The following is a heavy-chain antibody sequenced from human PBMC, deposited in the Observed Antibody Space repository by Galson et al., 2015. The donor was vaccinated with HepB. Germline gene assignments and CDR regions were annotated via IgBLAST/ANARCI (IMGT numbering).Heavy chain of an antibody. CDR3: ARVADSDYGDHAHFDS. CDR1: GFTLSDYY. J-gene: IGHJ4*02. Sequence: SLRLSCAASGFTLSDYYMSWIRQAPGKGLEWLSYISSSTIYTNYADSVKGRFTISRDNVKNSMYLQMNSLRAEDTAAYYCARVADSDYGDHAHFDSWGLGTLVTVSS. D-gene: IGHD4-17*01. V-gene: IGHV3-11*06. CDR2: ISSSTIYT.